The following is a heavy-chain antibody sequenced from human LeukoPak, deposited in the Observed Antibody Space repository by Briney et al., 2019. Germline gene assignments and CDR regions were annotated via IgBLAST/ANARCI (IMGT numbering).Heavy chain of an antibody. J-gene: IGHJ4*02. D-gene: IGHD5-18*01. Sequence: GGSLRLSCAASGFTFSRYSMSWVRQAPGKGLEWVSSITSGVGYIYYADSLKGRFTISRDNAKTSLYLQMNSLRAEDTAVYYCARDLSGIAGYTYGRGIDYWGQGTLVTVSS. CDR1: GFTFSRYS. V-gene: IGHV3-21*01. CDR3: ARDLSGIAGYTYGRGIDY. CDR2: ITSGVGYI.